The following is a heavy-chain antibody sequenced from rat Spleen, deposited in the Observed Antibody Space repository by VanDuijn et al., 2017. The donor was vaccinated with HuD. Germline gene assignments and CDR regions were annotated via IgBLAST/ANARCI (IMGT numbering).Heavy chain of an antibody. J-gene: IGHJ3*01. D-gene: IGHD1-9*01. CDR3: ARHPTYYGFDGDWFAC. CDR1: GFTFSDYN. Sequence: EVQLVESGGGLVQPGRSLKLSCAASGFTFSDYNMSWVRQAPKQGLEWVAPIIYDGSSTYYRDSVTGRFTISRNNAKSTLYLQMDSLRSEDTATYYCARHPTYYGFDGDWFACWGQGTLVTVSS. V-gene: IGHV5-7*01. CDR2: IIYDGSST.